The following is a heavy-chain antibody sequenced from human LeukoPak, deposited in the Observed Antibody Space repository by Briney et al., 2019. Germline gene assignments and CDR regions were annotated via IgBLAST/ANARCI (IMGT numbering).Heavy chain of an antibody. V-gene: IGHV1-2*02. CDR1: GYTFTDYY. CDR2: LNPNSGDT. D-gene: IGHD1-26*01. CDR3: ARDDIVGATESDY. J-gene: IGHJ4*02. Sequence: ASVKVSCKASGYTFTDYYIHWVRQAPGQGLEWMGWLNPNSGDTNYAQRFQGRVTMTSDTSTKTAYMELSRLTSDDTAMYYCARDDIVGATESDYWGQGTLVTVSS.